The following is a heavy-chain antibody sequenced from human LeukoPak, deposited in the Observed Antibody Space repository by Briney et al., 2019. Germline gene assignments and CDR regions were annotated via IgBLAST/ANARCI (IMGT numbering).Heavy chain of an antibody. J-gene: IGHJ4*02. CDR3: ARGGSGMTVALFDQ. V-gene: IGHV6-1*01. CDR2: TYYRTKWYS. D-gene: IGHD6-19*01. Sequence: SQTLSLTCVISGDSVSRTNAAWNWIRQSPSRGLEWLGRTYYRTKWYSDSAVSVKSRIIINPDTSKNQFSLQLNSVTPEDMAVYYCARGGSGMTVALFDQWGQGTPVTVSS. CDR1: GDSVSRTNAA.